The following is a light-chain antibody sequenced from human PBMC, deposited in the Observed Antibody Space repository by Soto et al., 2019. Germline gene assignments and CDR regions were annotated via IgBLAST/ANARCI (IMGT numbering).Light chain of an antibody. CDR3: QQSVNSPYT. J-gene: IGKJ2*01. CDR2: GTS. Sequence: EIVLTQSPATLSVSPGERATLSCRTSQSVGSNLAWYQQKPGQPPRLLIYGTSKRATGIPDRFNGSGSGTDFTLNITRVAPEDFAVYYCQQSVNSPYTFGQGTKVDIK. CDR1: QSVGSN. V-gene: IGKV3-20*01.